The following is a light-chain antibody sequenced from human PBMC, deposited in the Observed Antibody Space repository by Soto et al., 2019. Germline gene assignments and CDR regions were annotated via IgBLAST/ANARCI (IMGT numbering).Light chain of an antibody. CDR1: ESLLHSNGYNY. J-gene: IGKJ2*01. CDR3: KQALKTFT. V-gene: IGKV2-28*01. CDR2: LGS. Sequence: DIVMTQSPLSLPVTPGEPASISCRSSESLLHSNGYNYLDWYLQKPGQSPQLLIYLGSNRASGVPERVSGSGSGTDFTLKISRVEAEDVGVYCCKQALKTFTFGQGTKREIK.